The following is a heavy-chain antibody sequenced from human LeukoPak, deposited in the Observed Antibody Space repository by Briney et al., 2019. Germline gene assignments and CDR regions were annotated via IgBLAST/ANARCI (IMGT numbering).Heavy chain of an antibody. Sequence: SETLSLTCTVSGGSISSSSYYWGWIRQPPGKGLEWIGSIYYSGSTYYNPSLKSRVTISVDTSKNQFSLKLSSVTAADTAVYYCARDSSGYSYFDYWGQGTLVTVSS. CDR2: IYYSGST. J-gene: IGHJ4*02. CDR3: ARDSSGYSYFDY. V-gene: IGHV4-39*07. CDR1: GGSISSSSYY. D-gene: IGHD3-22*01.